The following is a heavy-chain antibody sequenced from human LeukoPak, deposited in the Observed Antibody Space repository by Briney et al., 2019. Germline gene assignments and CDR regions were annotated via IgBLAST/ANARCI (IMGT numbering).Heavy chain of an antibody. CDR3: ARRQQLVRPYYYYYYMDV. CDR1: GYTFTSYD. D-gene: IGHD6-13*01. Sequence: GASVKVSCKASGYTFTSYDINWVRQATGQGLEWMGWMNPNSGNTGYAQKFQGRVTMTRNTSISTAYMELSSLRSEDTAVYYCARRQQLVRPYYYYYYMDVWGKGDTVSVSS. V-gene: IGHV1-8*01. J-gene: IGHJ6*03. CDR2: MNPNSGNT.